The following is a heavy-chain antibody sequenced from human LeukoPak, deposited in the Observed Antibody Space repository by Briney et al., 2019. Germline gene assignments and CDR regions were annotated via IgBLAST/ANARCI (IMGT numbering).Heavy chain of an antibody. Sequence: SETLSLTCTVSGGSISSYYWSWIRQPPGKGLEWIGYIYYSGSTNYNPSLKSRVTISVDTSKNQFSLKLSSVTAADTAVYYCAREWFEPWYFDYWGQGTLVTVSS. D-gene: IGHD3-22*01. CDR3: AREWFEPWYFDY. J-gene: IGHJ4*02. CDR2: IYYSGST. V-gene: IGHV4-59*01. CDR1: GGSISSYY.